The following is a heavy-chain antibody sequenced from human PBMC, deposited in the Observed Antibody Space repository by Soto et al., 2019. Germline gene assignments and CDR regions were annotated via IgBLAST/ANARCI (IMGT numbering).Heavy chain of an antibody. CDR3: ATGRYCSSAACLAAE. V-gene: IGHV3-23*01. Sequence: LRLSCAASGFTFSNSAMLWVRQAPGKGLEWVSAITVSSDYTRYTDSVEGRFTISRDNSKNTLFLQMNSLRAEDTALYYCATGRYCSSAACLAAEWGQGTLVTVSS. D-gene: IGHD2-2*01. J-gene: IGHJ4*02. CDR1: GFTFSNSA. CDR2: ITVSSDYT.